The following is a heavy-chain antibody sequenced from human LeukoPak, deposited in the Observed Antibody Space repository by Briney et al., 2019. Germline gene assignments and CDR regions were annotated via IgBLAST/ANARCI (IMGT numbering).Heavy chain of an antibody. CDR1: GFTFSSFG. CDR2: IWYDGSNK. CDR3: AKDAAGSSSWANY. Sequence: GRSLRLSCAASGFTFSSFGMHWVRQAPGKGPEWVAVIWYDGSNKYYADSVKGRFTISRDNSKNTLSLQMNSLRAEDTAVYYCAKDAAGSSSWANYWGQGALVTVSS. D-gene: IGHD6-13*01. V-gene: IGHV3-33*06. J-gene: IGHJ4*02.